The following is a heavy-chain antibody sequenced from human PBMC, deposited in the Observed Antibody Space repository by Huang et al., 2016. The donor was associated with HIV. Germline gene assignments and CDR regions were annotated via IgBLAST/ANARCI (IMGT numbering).Heavy chain of an antibody. CDR3: VRDAGGKNF. CDR2: ISSSGGNI. CDR1: GFSFDSCS. D-gene: IGHD1-26*01. Sequence: VQLVESGGGLVRPGGSLRLSCAASGFSFDSCSMTGVRQAPGKTVEWRAYISSSGGNIYYADSVKGRFTISRDNDRNSLFLQLSSLRVEDTAVYHCVRDAGGKNFWGQGTLVSVSS. V-gene: IGHV3-48*01. J-gene: IGHJ4*02.